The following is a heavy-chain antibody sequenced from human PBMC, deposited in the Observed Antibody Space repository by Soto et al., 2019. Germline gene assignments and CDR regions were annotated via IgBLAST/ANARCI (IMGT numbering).Heavy chain of an antibody. Sequence: SETLSLTCTVSGGSISSGGYYWSWIRQHPGKGLEWIGYIYYSGSTYYNPSLKSRVTISVDTSKNQFSLKLSSVTAADTAVYYCARGPGWFGELLANYFDYWGQGXLVTVYS. CDR3: ARGPGWFGELLANYFDY. J-gene: IGHJ4*02. CDR1: GGSISSGGYY. D-gene: IGHD3-10*01. V-gene: IGHV4-31*03. CDR2: IYYSGST.